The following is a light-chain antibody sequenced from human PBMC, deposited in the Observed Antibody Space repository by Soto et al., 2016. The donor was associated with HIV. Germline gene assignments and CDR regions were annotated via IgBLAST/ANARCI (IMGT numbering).Light chain of an antibody. CDR1: QSISTW. CDR3: QQSWT. V-gene: IGKV1-5*03. J-gene: IGKJ1*01. Sequence: FQMTQSPSTLSASVGDRVTITCRASQSISTWLAWYQQKPGKAPKLLIYKASTLKSGVPSRFSGSGSGTEFTLTINSLQPDDFAIYYCQQSWTFGQGTKVETK. CDR2: KAS.